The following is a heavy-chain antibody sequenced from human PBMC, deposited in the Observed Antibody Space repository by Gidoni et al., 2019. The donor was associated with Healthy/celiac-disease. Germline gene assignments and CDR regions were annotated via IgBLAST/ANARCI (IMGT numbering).Heavy chain of an antibody. Sequence: QVQLLQSGAEVKKPGSSVKVSCQASGSPFTSYYMHWVRQAPGQGLEWMGIINHSGGSTSYAQKFKGRVTMTRDTSTSTVYMELSSLRSEDTAVYYCARDSPGTEVAGYYYYGMDVGGQGTTVTVSS. J-gene: IGHJ6*02. CDR1: GSPFTSYY. CDR3: ARDSPGTEVAGYYYYGMDV. V-gene: IGHV1-46*01. D-gene: IGHD6-19*01. CDR2: INHSGGST.